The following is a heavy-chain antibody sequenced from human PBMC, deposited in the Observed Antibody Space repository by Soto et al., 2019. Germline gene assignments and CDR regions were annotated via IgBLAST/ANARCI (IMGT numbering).Heavy chain of an antibody. D-gene: IGHD6-13*01. CDR1: GGSISSYF. Sequence: SETLSLTCTVSGGSISSYFYIWVRQPPGKGLEWIGSVYYTGTTDYNPSLKSRVTISVDTSKTQFPLNLRSVTAADTAVYYCARDLATVPRAFDYWGRGTLVTVSS. J-gene: IGHJ4*02. V-gene: IGHV4-59*01. CDR3: ARDLATVPRAFDY. CDR2: VYYTGTT.